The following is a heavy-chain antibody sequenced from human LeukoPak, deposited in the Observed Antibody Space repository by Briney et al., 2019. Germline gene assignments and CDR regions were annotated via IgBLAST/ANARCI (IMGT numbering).Heavy chain of an antibody. V-gene: IGHV4-59*12. CDR1: GGSISSYY. Sequence: SETLSLTCTVSGGSISSYYWSWIRQPPGKGLEWIGYIYYSGSTNYNPSLKSRVAISVDTSKNQFSLKLSSVTAADTAVYYCARDSWGHVTMVRGVIINGWFDPWGQGTLVTVSS. J-gene: IGHJ5*02. D-gene: IGHD3-10*01. CDR3: ARDSWGHVTMVRGVIINGWFDP. CDR2: IYYSGST.